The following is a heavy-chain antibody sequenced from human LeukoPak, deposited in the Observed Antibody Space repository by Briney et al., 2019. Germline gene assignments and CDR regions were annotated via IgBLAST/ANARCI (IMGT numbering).Heavy chain of an antibody. D-gene: IGHD3-3*01. CDR1: GFTFSSYG. Sequence: GGSLRLSCAASGFTFSSYGMHWVRQAPGKGLEWVAVIWYDGSNKYYADSVKGRFTISRDNSKNTLYLQMNSLRAEDTAVYYCARGPNYDFWSGKIKDQDHDAFDIWGQGTMVTVSS. CDR2: IWYDGSNK. V-gene: IGHV3-33*01. CDR3: ARGPNYDFWSGKIKDQDHDAFDI. J-gene: IGHJ3*02.